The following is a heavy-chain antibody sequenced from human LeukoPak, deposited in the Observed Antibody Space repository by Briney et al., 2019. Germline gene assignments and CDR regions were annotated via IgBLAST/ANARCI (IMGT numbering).Heavy chain of an antibody. V-gene: IGHV4-34*01. J-gene: IGHJ4*02. CDR2: INHSGST. Sequence: SETLSLTCAVYGGSFSGYYWSWIRQPPGKGLEWIGEINHSGSTNYNPSLKSRVTISADTSKNQFSLKLSSVTAADTAVYYCARTRVRLRSSSFDYWGQGTLVTISS. CDR1: GGSFSGYY. CDR3: ARTRVRLRSSSFDY. D-gene: IGHD4-17*01.